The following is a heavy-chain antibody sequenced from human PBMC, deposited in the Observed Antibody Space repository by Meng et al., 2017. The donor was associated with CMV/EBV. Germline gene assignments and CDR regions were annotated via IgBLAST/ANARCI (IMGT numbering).Heavy chain of an antibody. CDR1: GGFISSSSHY. V-gene: IGHV4-39*07. J-gene: IGHJ4*02. Sequence: SETLSLTCSLSGGFISSSSHYWGWIRQPPGKGLEWIGSIFYSGSTSYNPSLQSRVTISADTSRNRFSLKLTSVTAADTAVYYCARDMNKGSHDYFRGSYRSGGIDYWGRGTLVTVSS. D-gene: IGHD3-16*02. CDR3: ARDMNKGSHDYFRGSYRSGGIDY. CDR2: IFYSGST.